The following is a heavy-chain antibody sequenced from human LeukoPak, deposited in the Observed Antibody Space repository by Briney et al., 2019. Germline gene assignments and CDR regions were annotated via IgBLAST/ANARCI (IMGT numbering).Heavy chain of an antibody. J-gene: IGHJ6*02. D-gene: IGHD2-15*01. CDR1: GYTFTSYG. CDR2: ISAYNGNT. CDR3: AKLSCSGGSCYSPAYYYGMDV. V-gene: IGHV1-18*01. Sequence: ASVKVSCKASGYTFTSYGISWVRQAPGQGLEWMGWISAYNGNTNYAQKLQGRVTMTTDTSTSTAYMELRSLRAEDTAVYYCAKLSCSGGSCYSPAYYYGMDVWGQGTTVTVSS.